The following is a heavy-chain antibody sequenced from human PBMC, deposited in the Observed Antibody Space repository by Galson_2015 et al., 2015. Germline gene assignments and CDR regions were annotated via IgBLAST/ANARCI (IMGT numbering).Heavy chain of an antibody. CDR2: IIPIFGTA. J-gene: IGHJ6*02. V-gene: IGHV1-69*13. CDR1: GGTFSSYA. Sequence: SVKVSCKASGGTFSSYAISWVRQAPGQGLEWMGGIIPIFGTANYAQKFQGRVTITADESTSTAYMELSSLRSEDTAVYYCARDQGGYNSRARRYYYYGMDVWGQGTTVTVSS. CDR3: ARDQGGYNSRARRYYYYGMDV. D-gene: IGHD5-24*01.